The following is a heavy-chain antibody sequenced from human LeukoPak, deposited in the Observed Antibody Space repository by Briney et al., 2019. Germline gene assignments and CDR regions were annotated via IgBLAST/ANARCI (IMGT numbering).Heavy chain of an antibody. D-gene: IGHD5-24*01. V-gene: IGHV4-59*08. CDR3: ARQIRPGDGYLDY. J-gene: IGHJ4*02. Sequence: PSETLSLTCTVSGGSISSYYWSWIRQPPGKGPEWIGYIYYSGSTKYNPSLKSRVSISIDTSKNQFSLKLSSVTAADTAVYYCARQIRPGDGYLDYWGQGTLVTVSS. CDR2: IYYSGST. CDR1: GGSISSYY.